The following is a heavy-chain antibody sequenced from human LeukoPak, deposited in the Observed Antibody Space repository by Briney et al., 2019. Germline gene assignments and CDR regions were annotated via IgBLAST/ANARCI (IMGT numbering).Heavy chain of an antibody. Sequence: GGSLRLSCAASGFTFSSYGMSWVRQAPGKGLEWVSAISGSGGSTYYADSVKGRFTISRDNSKNTLYLQMNSLRAEDTAVYYCARGRPREYYDSSAEGYFDYWGQGTLVTVSS. V-gene: IGHV3-23*01. CDR1: GFTFSSYG. CDR3: ARGRPREYYDSSAEGYFDY. D-gene: IGHD3-22*01. CDR2: ISGSGGST. J-gene: IGHJ4*02.